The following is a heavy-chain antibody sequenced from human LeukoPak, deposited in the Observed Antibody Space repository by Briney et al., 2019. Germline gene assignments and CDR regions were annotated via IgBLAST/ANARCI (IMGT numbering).Heavy chain of an antibody. CDR2: ISPGGGST. J-gene: IGHJ6*01. D-gene: IGHD3-10*01. CDR3: ARDGWFGEYPTMDV. Sequence: GGSLRLSCAASGFTFTTDAMSWVRQAPGKGLEWVSAISPGGGSTYYADSVKGRFTISRDNSKNTLYLQMNSLRAEDTAVYYCARDGWFGEYPTMDVWGQGTTVTVSS. V-gene: IGHV3-23*01. CDR1: GFTFTTDA.